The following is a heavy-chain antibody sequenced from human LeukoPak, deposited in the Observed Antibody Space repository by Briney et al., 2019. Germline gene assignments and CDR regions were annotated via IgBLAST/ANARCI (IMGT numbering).Heavy chain of an antibody. CDR3: AKCYVAGTDYFDY. CDR2: ISGSGGST. V-gene: IGHV3-23*01. D-gene: IGHD3-16*01. CDR1: GFTFSSYA. Sequence: GGSLRLSCAASGFTFSSYAMSWVRQAPGKGLEWVSAISGSGGSTYYADSVKGRFTISRDNSKDTLYLQMNSLRAEDTAVYYCAKCYVAGTDYFDYWGQGTLVTVSS. J-gene: IGHJ4*02.